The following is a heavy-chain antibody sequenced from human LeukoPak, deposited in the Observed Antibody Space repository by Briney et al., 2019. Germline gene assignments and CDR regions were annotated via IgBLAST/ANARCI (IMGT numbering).Heavy chain of an antibody. CDR1: GFTFSTYS. J-gene: IGHJ4*02. D-gene: IGHD4-11*01. Sequence: GGSLRLSCTASGFTFSTYSINWVRQAPGKGLEWVSSISSSGSYIYYADSVKGRFTISRGNAKNSLYLQMNSLRAEDTAVYYCARGGSNYQIDSGLDYWGQGTLVTVSS. CDR2: ISSSGSYI. CDR3: ARGGSNYQIDSGLDY. V-gene: IGHV3-21*01.